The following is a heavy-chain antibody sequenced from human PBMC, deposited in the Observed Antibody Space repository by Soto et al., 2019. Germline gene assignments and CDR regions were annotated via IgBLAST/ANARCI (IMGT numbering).Heavy chain of an antibody. CDR1: GYTFTSYG. D-gene: IGHD2-21*02. V-gene: IGHV1-18*01. CDR3: VRLPYCGGDCYIQEPWFDH. J-gene: IGHJ5*02. CDR2: ISAYNGNT. Sequence: ASVKVSCKASGYTFTSYGISWVRQAPGQGLEWMGWISAYNGNTNYAQKLQGRVTMTTDTSTSTAYMELRSLRSDDTAVYYCVRLPYCGGDCYIQEPWFDHWGQGTLVTVSS.